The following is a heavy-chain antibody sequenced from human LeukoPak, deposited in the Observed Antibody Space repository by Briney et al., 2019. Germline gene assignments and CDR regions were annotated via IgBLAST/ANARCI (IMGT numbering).Heavy chain of an antibody. CDR2: IEGDGSAK. CDR1: AFTFSRYW. CDR3: ARDPGRGAYDI. V-gene: IGHV3-7*01. D-gene: IGHD3-10*01. J-gene: IGHJ3*02. Sequence: PGGSLRLSCAASAFTFSRYWMSWVRQAPGKGLECVANIEGDGSAKNYVDSVKGRFTISRDNAENSLYLQMDSLRVEDTAIYYCARDPGRGAYDIWGQGAMVTVSS.